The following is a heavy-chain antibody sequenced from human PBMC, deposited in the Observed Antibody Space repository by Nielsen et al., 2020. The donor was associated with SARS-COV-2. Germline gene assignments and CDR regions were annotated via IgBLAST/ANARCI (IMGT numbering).Heavy chain of an antibody. J-gene: IGHJ6*02. V-gene: IGHV3-11*03. CDR3: ARRGPSMVRGYGMDV. Sequence: WIRQPPGKGLEWVSYISSSSSYTNYADSVKGRFTISRDNAKNSLYLQMNSLRAEDTAVYYCARRGPSMVRGYGMDVWGQGTTVTVSS. D-gene: IGHD3-10*01. CDR2: ISSSSSYT.